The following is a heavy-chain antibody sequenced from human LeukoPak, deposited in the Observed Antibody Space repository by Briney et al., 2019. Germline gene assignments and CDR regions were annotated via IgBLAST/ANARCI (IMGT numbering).Heavy chain of an antibody. CDR3: ARDGRSGDYMYAAN. D-gene: IGHD2-15*01. CDR1: GFKIDDYY. Sequence: GGSLRLSCAASGFKIDDYYMSWIRQAPGKGLEWVSHISLSGGTIHYADSVKGRFTVSRDNAKNSLYLQMNSLRGEDTAVYYCARDGRSGDYMYAANWGQGTLVTVSS. J-gene: IGHJ4*02. V-gene: IGHV3-11*04. CDR2: ISLSGGTI.